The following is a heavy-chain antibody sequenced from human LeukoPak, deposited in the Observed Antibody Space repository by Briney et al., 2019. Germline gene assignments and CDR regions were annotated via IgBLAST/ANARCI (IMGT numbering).Heavy chain of an antibody. V-gene: IGHV4-34*01. CDR2: INHSGST. Sequence: SETLSLTCAVYGGSFSGYYWSWIRQPPGKGLEWIGEINHSGSTNYNPSLKSRVTISVATSKNQFSLKLSSVTAADTAVYYCARLFYSYGRYYFDYWGQGTLVTVSS. D-gene: IGHD5-18*01. CDR1: GGSFSGYY. CDR3: ARLFYSYGRYYFDY. J-gene: IGHJ4*02.